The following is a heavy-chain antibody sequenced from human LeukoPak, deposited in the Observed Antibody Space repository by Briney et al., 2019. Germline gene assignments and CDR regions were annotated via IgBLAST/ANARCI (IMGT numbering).Heavy chain of an antibody. CDR3: ATVPAAAD. J-gene: IGHJ4*02. D-gene: IGHD2-2*01. CDR2: IIPILGKA. Sequence: SVKVSCKASGYTFTSYDISWVRQAPGQGLEWMGRIIPILGKANYAQKFQGRVTITADKSTSTAYMELSSLRSEDTAVYYCATVPAAADWGQGTLVTVSS. CDR1: GYTFTSYD. V-gene: IGHV1-69*04.